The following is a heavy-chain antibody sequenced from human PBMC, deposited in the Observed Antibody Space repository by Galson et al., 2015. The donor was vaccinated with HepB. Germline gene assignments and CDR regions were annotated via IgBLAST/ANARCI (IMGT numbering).Heavy chain of an antibody. CDR1: GGSISSYY. Sequence: SETLSLTCNVSGGSISSYYWSWLRQAPGKGLEYIAYFYSSGITNYNPSLRRRAFISGDTSREQFSLEPTSVTAADTAIYYCARTTLIRKLQMAKFFDFWGQGILVTVSS. D-gene: IGHD2/OR15-2a*01. J-gene: IGHJ4*01. CDR3: ARTTLIRKLQMAKFFDF. CDR2: FYSSGIT. V-gene: IGHV4-59*08.